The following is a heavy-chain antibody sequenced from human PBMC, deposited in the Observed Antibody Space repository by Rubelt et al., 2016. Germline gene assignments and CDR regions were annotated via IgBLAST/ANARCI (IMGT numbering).Heavy chain of an antibody. CDR1: GYTFTSYG. V-gene: IGHV1-18*01. Sequence: QVQLVQSGAEVKKPGASVKVSCKASGYTFTSYGISWVRQAPGQGLEWMGWISAYNGNTNYAQKVQGRVTMTTDTSTSTAYMGRRSLRSDDTAVYYWSRDFDRRVATITLNWGQGTLVTVSS. CDR3: SRDFDRRVATITLN. CDR2: ISAYNGNT. J-gene: IGHJ4*02. D-gene: IGHD5-12*01.